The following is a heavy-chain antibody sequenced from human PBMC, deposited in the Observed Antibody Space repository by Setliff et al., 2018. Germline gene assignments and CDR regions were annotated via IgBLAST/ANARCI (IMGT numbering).Heavy chain of an antibody. CDR3: ARASTSSFFVYFDF. D-gene: IGHD2-2*01. CDR1: GYKSADFW. Sequence: GESLTISCQGSGYKSADFWIGWVRQMPGKGLEWMGIIYPDDSDTRYSPSFQGQVTMSAXXSTNTAXXXXXXXAASDAAMYYCARASTSSFFVYFDFWGQGTQVTVSS. CDR2: IYPDDSDT. V-gene: IGHV5-51*01. J-gene: IGHJ4*02.